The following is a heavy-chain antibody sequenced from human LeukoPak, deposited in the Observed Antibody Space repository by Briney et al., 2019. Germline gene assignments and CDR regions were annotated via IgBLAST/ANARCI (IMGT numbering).Heavy chain of an antibody. V-gene: IGHV3-23*01. D-gene: IGHD3-10*01. Sequence: PGGSLRLSCAGSGFTFRNYAMSWVRQAPGKGLEWVSSISGNGGTSYYTDSVKGRFTISRDNSKNTLYLQMNSLRAEDTAVYYCARTLWLGPYRPKYYYYGMDVWGQGTTVTVSS. J-gene: IGHJ6*02. CDR3: ARTLWLGPYRPKYYYYGMDV. CDR1: GFTFRNYA. CDR2: ISGNGGTS.